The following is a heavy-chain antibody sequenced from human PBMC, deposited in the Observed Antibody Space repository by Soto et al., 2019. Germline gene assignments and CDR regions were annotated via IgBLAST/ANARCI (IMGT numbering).Heavy chain of an antibody. D-gene: IGHD2-2*01. Sequence: EEQVVESGGGLVQPGGSLRLSCVASGFTFRSYWMSWVRQAPGKGLEWVANIKQDGNERHYMDSVKGRFTISRDNAKNSLDLLMNSLKNEDTAVYYCARDGPLSSPTSGWFDPWGQGTLVIVSS. CDR3: ARDGPLSSPTSGWFDP. CDR1: GFTFRSYW. J-gene: IGHJ5*02. CDR2: IKQDGNER. V-gene: IGHV3-7*05.